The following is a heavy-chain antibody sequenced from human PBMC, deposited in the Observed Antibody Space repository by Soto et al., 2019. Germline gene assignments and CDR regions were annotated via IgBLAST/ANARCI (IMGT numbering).Heavy chain of an antibody. CDR1: GDSVSSCCFY. CDR2: IHYSGST. Sequence: SETLSLTCTVSGDSVSSCCFYWAWIRQPPGKGLEWVGSIHYSGSTYYSWPLKSRGTISVDTSKNQLSLRLTFVTAADTAVYYCAGPRSYDGHMVTIYYVEVGGKGPPVTFPS. CDR3: AGPRSYDGHMVTIYYVEV. J-gene: IGHJ6*03. D-gene: IGHD1-1*01. V-gene: IGHV4-39*01.